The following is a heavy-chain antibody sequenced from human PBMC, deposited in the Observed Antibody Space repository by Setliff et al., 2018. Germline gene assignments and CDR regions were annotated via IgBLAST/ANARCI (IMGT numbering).Heavy chain of an antibody. CDR2: INQSGSG. V-gene: IGHV4-34*01. CDR3: RQAVVGRDVFDI. Sequence: PSETLSLTCGVSGYSISSGHFWSWIRQPPGKGLEWFGEINQSGSGDYNPSFKGRVTISVDTSKKQFSLTLRYVTAADTALYYCRQAVVGRDVFDIWGQGTVVTVS. CDR1: GYSISSGHF. J-gene: IGHJ3*02. D-gene: IGHD1-1*01.